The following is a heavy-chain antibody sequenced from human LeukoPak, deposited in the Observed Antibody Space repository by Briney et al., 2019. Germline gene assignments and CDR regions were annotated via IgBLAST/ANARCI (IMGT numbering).Heavy chain of an antibody. V-gene: IGHV3-30*01. J-gene: IGHJ4*02. CDR1: GFTFSNYA. Sequence: PGGSLRLSCVASGFTFSNYAIHWVRQAPGKGPEWVAVISYDGFHKYYAHSVQGRFTISRDNSNSTVTLQMNGLRPDDTAFYFCARDFYSPRRKGIHYFFDYGGQGTLVTVS. CDR3: ARDFYSPRRKGIHYFFDY. CDR2: ISYDGFHK. D-gene: IGHD1-26*01.